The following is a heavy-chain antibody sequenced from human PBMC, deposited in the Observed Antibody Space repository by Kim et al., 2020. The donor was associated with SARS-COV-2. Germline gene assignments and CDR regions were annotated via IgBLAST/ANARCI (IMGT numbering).Heavy chain of an antibody. J-gene: IGHJ3*02. CDR1: GGSISSYY. V-gene: IGHV4-59*01. CDR3: ARNSRNDAFDI. CDR2: IYYSGST. Sequence: SETLSLTCTVSGGSISSYYWSWIRQPPGKGLEWIGYIYYSGSTNYNPSLKSRVTISVDTSKNQFSLKLSSVTAADTAVYYCARNSRNDAFDIWGQGTMVTVSS.